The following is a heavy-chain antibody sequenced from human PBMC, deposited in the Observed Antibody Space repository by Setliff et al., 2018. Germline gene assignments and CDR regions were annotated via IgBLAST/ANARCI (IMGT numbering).Heavy chain of an antibody. CDR3: ARYGERGGLDDFDI. CDR2: IYASGST. CDR1: GGSISSSY. Sequence: SETLSLTCTVSGGSISSSYWSWIRQPPGKGLEWIGYIYASGSTNYNPSLKSRVTLSVDTSKNQFSLKVSSVTAADTAMYYCARYGERGGLDDFDIWGQGTMVTVSS. D-gene: IGHD2-21*01. J-gene: IGHJ3*02. V-gene: IGHV4-4*08.